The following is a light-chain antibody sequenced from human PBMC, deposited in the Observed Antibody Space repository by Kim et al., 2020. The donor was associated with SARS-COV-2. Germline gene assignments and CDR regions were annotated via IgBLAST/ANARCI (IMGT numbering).Light chain of an antibody. Sequence: VSPGERATLSCRASQSVGSNVAWYQHKIGQAPKVLMYGASIRATGIPARFSGSGSGTEFTLTVSSLQSEDFAVYYCQQYKNWPLTFGGGTKVDIK. J-gene: IGKJ4*01. CDR1: QSVGSN. CDR3: QQYKNWPLT. CDR2: GAS. V-gene: IGKV3-15*01.